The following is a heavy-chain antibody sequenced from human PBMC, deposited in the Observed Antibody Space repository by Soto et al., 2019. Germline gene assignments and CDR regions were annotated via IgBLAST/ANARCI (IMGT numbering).Heavy chain of an antibody. CDR1: GFSFSSYG. Sequence: QVQLVESGGGVVQPGRSLRLSCAASGFSFSSYGMHWVRQAPGKGLEWVAMISYDGTDEYYADSVKGRFTISRDNSKNAVYLQMYSLRAEDIAISYCSNKESDLHANFDYWGQGTLVTVSS. J-gene: IGHJ4*02. D-gene: IGHD2-21*02. V-gene: IGHV3-30*18. CDR2: ISYDGTDE. CDR3: SNKESDLHANFDY.